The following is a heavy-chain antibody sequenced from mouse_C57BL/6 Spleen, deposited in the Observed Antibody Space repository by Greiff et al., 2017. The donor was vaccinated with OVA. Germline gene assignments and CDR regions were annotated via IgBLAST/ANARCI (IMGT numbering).Heavy chain of an antibody. CDR3: ARVEVLGGYFDY. J-gene: IGHJ2*01. D-gene: IGHD3-3*01. V-gene: IGHV1-81*01. Sequence: QVQLQQSGAELARPGASVKLSCKASGYTFTSYGISWVKQRTGQGLEWIGEIYPRSGNTYYNEKFKGNATLTADKSSSTAYMELRSLTSEDSAVYFCARVEVLGGYFDYWGQGTTLTVSS. CDR1: GYTFTSYG. CDR2: IYPRSGNT.